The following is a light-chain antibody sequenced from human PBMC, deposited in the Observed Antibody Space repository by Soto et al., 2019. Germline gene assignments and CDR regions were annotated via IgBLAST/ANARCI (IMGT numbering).Light chain of an antibody. J-gene: IGKJ1*01. V-gene: IGKV1-39*01. CDR2: AAS. CDR3: QQSYSTPQT. CDR1: QSISSY. Sequence: DIQMTQSPSSLSASVGDRVTITCRASQSISSYLNWYQQKPGKAPKLLIYAASSLQSGVTSRFSGSRSGTDFTLTISSLQPDDFATYYCQQSYSTPQTFGQGTKVEIK.